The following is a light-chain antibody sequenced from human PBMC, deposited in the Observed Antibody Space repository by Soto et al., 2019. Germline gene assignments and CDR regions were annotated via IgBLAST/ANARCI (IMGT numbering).Light chain of an antibody. Sequence: QSVLTQPPSVSAAPGQRVTISCSGSSSNIGSNYVSWYQQLPGTAPKLMIYDVSKRPSGVPDRFSGSKSGNTASLTISGLQAEDEADYYCCSYAGSYTVLFGGGTKVTVL. CDR2: DVS. V-gene: IGLV2-11*01. J-gene: IGLJ2*01. CDR1: SSNIGSNY. CDR3: CSYAGSYTVL.